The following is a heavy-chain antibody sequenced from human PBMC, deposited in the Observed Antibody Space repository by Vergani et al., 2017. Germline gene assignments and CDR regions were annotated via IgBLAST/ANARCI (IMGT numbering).Heavy chain of an antibody. Sequence: EVQLVESGGGLVQPGGSLRLSCAASGFTFSSYWMHWVRQAPGKGLVWVSRINSDGSSTSYADSVKGRFTISRDNAKNTLYLQMNSLRAEDTAVYYCARVGRWPATGYYYYGMDVWGQGTTVTVSS. CDR2: INSDGSST. V-gene: IGHV3-74*01. J-gene: IGHJ6*02. CDR3: ARVGRWPATGYYYYGMDV. D-gene: IGHD6-25*01. CDR1: GFTFSSYW.